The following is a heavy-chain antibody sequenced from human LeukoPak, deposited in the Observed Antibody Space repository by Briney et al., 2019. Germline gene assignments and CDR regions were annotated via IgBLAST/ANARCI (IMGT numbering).Heavy chain of an antibody. J-gene: IGHJ4*02. CDR1: GGSISSGSYY. Sequence: PSETLSLTCTVSGGSISSGSYYWSWIRQPAGKGLEWIGRIYTSGSTNYNPSLKSRVTISVDTSKNQFSLKLSSVTAADTAVYYCARERVRGYPPEYYFDYWGQGTLVTVSS. CDR3: ARERVRGYPPEYYFDY. CDR2: IYTSGST. V-gene: IGHV4-61*02. D-gene: IGHD6-25*01.